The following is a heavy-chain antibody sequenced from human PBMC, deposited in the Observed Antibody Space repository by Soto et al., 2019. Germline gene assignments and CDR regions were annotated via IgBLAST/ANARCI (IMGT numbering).Heavy chain of an antibody. CDR1: GGSFSGYY. D-gene: IGHD4-4*01. V-gene: IGHV4-34*01. Sequence: SETLSLTCAFYGGSFSGYYWSWIRQPPGKGLEWIGEINHSGSTNYNPSLKSRVTISVDTSKNQFSLKLSSVTAADTAVYYCSSIINYDMIYYFDYWGQGTLVTVSS. CDR3: SSIINYDMIYYFDY. J-gene: IGHJ4*02. CDR2: INHSGST.